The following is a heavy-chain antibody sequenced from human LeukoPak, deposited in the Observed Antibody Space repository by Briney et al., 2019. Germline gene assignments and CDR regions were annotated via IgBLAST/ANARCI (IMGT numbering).Heavy chain of an antibody. CDR3: ARVEDWNYWFDP. Sequence: ASVKVSCKASGYTFTGYYMHWVRQAPGQGLEWVGCINPNSGGTNYAQKFQGRVTMTRDTSISTAYMELSRLRSDDTAVYYCARVEDWNYWFDPWGQGTLVTVSS. D-gene: IGHD1-7*01. CDR1: GYTFTGYY. J-gene: IGHJ5*02. V-gene: IGHV1-2*02. CDR2: INPNSGGT.